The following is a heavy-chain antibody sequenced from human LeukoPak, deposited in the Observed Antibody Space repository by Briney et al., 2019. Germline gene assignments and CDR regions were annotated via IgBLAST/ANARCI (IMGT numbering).Heavy chain of an antibody. CDR2: IIPIFGTA. CDR1: GGTFSSYA. V-gene: IGHV1-69*05. J-gene: IGHJ6*03. D-gene: IGHD2-8*01. CDR3: ARVGYCTNGVCPWYYMDV. Sequence: SVKVSCKASGGTFSSYAISWVRQAPGQGLEWMGRIIPIFGTANYAQKFQGRVTITTDESTSTAYMELSSPRSEDTAVYYCARVGYCTNGVCPWYYMDVWGKGTTVTVSS.